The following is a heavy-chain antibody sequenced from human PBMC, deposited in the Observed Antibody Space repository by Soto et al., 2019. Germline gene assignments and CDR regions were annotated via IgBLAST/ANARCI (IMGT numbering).Heavy chain of an antibody. D-gene: IGHD3-3*01. Sequence: EVQLLESGGGLLRPGGSLRLSCAPSGFSFTNSAMSWIPGAPGKGLEWVSAFSGSGGDTYYADSVKGRFTISRDNSKNTVYVQMNSLRAEDTAIYYCAKADASGYNSLHFENWGQGTLVTVSS. CDR1: GFSFTNSA. CDR3: AKADASGYNSLHFEN. CDR2: FSGSGGDT. J-gene: IGHJ4*02. V-gene: IGHV3-23*01.